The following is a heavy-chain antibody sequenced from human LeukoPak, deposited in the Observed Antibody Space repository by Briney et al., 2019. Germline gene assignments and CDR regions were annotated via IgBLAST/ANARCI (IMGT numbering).Heavy chain of an antibody. V-gene: IGHV3-23*01. CDR1: GFTVSSFG. CDR3: AKDRIRTVVTPAPFDY. CDR2: ISGGGYST. J-gene: IGHJ4*02. D-gene: IGHD4-23*01. Sequence: GGSLRLSCAASGFTVSSFGMSWVRQAPGKGLEWVSAISGGGYSTYYADSVKGRFTISRDNSKNTLYLQMNSLRAEDTAVYYCAKDRIRTVVTPAPFDYWGQGTLVTVSS.